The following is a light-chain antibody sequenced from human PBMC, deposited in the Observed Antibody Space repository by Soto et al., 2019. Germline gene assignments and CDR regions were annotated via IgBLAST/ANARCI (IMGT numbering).Light chain of an antibody. CDR3: QQYNSYVA. V-gene: IGKV3-15*01. J-gene: IGKJ1*01. CDR1: QSVSSN. Sequence: EIVMTQSPATLSVSPGERATLSCRASQSVSSNLAWYQQKPGQAPRLLIYGASTRATGIPARFSGSGSGTEFTLTISSLQPDDFATYYCQQYNSYVAFGQGTKVDI. CDR2: GAS.